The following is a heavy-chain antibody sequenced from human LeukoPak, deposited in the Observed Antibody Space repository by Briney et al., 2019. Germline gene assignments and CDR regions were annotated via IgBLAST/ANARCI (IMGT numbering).Heavy chain of an antibody. CDR2: IIPILGIA. D-gene: IGHD2-2*01. Sequence: SVKVSCKASGGTFSSYAISWVRQAPGQGLEWMGRIIPILGIANYAQKFQGRVTITADKSTSTAYMELSSLSSEDTAVYYCARHRYCSSTSCYGGGNWFDPWGQGTLVTVSS. J-gene: IGHJ5*02. CDR3: ARHRYCSSTSCYGGGNWFDP. V-gene: IGHV1-69*04. CDR1: GGTFSSYA.